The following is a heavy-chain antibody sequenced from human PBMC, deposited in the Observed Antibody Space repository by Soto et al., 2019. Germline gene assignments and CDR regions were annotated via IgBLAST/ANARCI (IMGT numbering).Heavy chain of an antibody. J-gene: IGHJ4*02. D-gene: IGHD1-26*01. CDR2: ISAYNGNT. V-gene: IGHV1-18*04. Sequence: ASVKVSCKASGYTFTSYGISWVRQAPGQGLEWMGWISAYNGNTNYAQKLQGRVTMTTDTSTSTAYMELRSLRSDDTAVYYCARDPLKWELLPYYFDYWGQGTLVTVSS. CDR1: GYTFTSYG. CDR3: ARDPLKWELLPYYFDY.